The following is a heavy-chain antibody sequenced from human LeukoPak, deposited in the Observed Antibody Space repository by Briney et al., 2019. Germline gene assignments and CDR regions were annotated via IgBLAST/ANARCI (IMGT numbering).Heavy chain of an antibody. CDR1: GYTFTTYW. CDR3: ARNSHSNGMDV. V-gene: IGHV5-51*01. CDR2: IYPGDSDT. Sequence: GESLKISCQGSGYTFTTYWIGWVRQMPGEGLEWMGIIYPGDSDTTYSPSFQGQVTFSADKSISTAYLQWRSLKVSDTAMYYCARNSHSNGMDVWGQGTTVTVSS. D-gene: IGHD2-15*01. J-gene: IGHJ6*02.